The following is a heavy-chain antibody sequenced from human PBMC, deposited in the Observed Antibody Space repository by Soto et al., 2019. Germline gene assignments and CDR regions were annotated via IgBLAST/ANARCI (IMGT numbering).Heavy chain of an antibody. D-gene: IGHD2-15*01. V-gene: IGHV3-15*01. J-gene: IGHJ4*02. CDR3: ITDAGFCSRDICYFWAY. CDR1: GFTFTNAW. CDR2: VKSKTDEATT. Sequence: GGSLRLSCAASGFTFTNAWITWVRQAPGKGLEWVGRVKSKTDEATTDYAAPVKGRFTISRDDSGNTLYLQMNSLKTEDTGIYYCITDAGFCSRDICYFWAYWGPGTLVTVSS.